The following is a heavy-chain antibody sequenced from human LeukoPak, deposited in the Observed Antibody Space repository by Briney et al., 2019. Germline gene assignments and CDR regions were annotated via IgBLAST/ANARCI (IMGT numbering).Heavy chain of an antibody. J-gene: IGHJ4*02. D-gene: IGHD5-24*01. CDR3: ATQRDMATIKSYYFDY. V-gene: IGHV1-2*02. CDR1: GYTFTGYY. Sequence: GASVKVSCKASGYTFTGYYMHWVRQAPGQGLEWMGWINPNSGGTNYAQKFRGRVTMTRDTSISTAYMELSRLRSDDTAVYYCATQRDMATIKSYYFDYWGQGTLVTVSS. CDR2: INPNSGGT.